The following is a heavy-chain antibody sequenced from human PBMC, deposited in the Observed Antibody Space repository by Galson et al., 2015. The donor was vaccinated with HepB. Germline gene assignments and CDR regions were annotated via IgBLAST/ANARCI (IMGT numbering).Heavy chain of an antibody. CDR1: GFTVNTNY. Sequence: SLRLSCAVSGFTVNTNYMNWVRQAPGKGLEWVSVIYIGGSTYYGDSVMGRFTVSRDDSTNTLYLQLNNVRAEDTALYYCARDLGNRGWFDSWGQGTLVTVSS. CDR3: ARDLGNRGWFDS. D-gene: IGHD3-10*01. CDR2: IYIGGST. J-gene: IGHJ5*01. V-gene: IGHV3-53*01.